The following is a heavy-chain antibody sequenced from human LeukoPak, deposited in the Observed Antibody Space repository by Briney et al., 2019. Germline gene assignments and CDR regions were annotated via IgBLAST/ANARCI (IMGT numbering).Heavy chain of an antibody. CDR2: INHAGTT. CDR3: ATDLGEGGN. J-gene: IGHJ4*02. Sequence: SETLSLTCTVSGGSVNSKNWWNWVRQPPEKGLEWIGDINHAGTTNYNPSLESRVTISIDKSKNRFSLRLTSVAAADTAVYYCATDLGEGGNWGQGTLVTVSS. CDR1: GGSVNSKNW. V-gene: IGHV4-4*02. D-gene: IGHD3-10*01.